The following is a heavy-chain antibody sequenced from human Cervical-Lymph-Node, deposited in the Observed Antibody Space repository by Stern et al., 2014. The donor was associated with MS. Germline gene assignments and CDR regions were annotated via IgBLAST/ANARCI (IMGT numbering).Heavy chain of an antibody. Sequence: QVQLQESGPGLVKSSETLSLTCTVSGGSLRSYYWNWIRQAPGKGLEWLGVIYYNGSVNYNPSLASRVAMSVDTSKNQFSLTVSSVTAADTAVYYCAREGEYCSGSRCYPFLDYWGQGTLVTVSS. CDR1: GGSLRSYY. V-gene: IGHV4-59*01. CDR2: IYYNGSV. J-gene: IGHJ4*02. CDR3: AREGEYCSGSRCYPFLDY. D-gene: IGHD2-15*01.